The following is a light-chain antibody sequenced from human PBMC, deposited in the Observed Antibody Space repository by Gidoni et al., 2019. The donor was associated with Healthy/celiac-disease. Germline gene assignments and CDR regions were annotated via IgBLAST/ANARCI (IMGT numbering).Light chain of an antibody. J-gene: IGKJ2*01. CDR3: QQSYSTLYT. Sequence: DIQMTQSPSSLSASVGDRVTITCRASQSISSYLNWYQQKPGKAPKLLIYAASSLQSGVPSRLSGSGSGTDFTLTISSLQPEEFATYYCQQSYSTLYTFGQXTKLEIK. CDR2: AAS. CDR1: QSISSY. V-gene: IGKV1-39*01.